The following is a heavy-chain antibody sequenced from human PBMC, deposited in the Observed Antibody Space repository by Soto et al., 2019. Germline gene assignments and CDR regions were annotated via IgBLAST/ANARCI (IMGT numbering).Heavy chain of an antibody. CDR3: ARGRGYSYGLDP. CDR2: ISYSGTT. CDR1: GDSISSTTNY. Sequence: SETLSLTCTVSGDSISSTTNYWSWIGQPPGEGVEWIGVISYSGTTSYSPSLKSRVAISLDTSKNQFSLSLSSVTATDTAVYYCARGRGYSYGLDPWGQGTLVTVS. J-gene: IGHJ5*02. D-gene: IGHD5-18*01. V-gene: IGHV4-30-4*01.